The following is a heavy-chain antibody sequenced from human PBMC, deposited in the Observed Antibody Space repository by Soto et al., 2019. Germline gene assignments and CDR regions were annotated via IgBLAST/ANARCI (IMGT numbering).Heavy chain of an antibody. V-gene: IGHV1-18*01. CDR2: ISTYNGDT. CDR1: GYTFTRSG. CDR3: AREGVAPYYYYGMDV. J-gene: IGHJ6*02. D-gene: IGHD5-12*01. Sequence: QVQLVQSGAEVKKPVASVKVSCKASGYTFTRSGISWVRQAPGQGLEWMGWISTYNGDTNYAQTFQGRVTMTTDTSTSPVHMEVRSLRSDDTAVYYCAREGVAPYYYYGMDVWGQGTPVTVSS.